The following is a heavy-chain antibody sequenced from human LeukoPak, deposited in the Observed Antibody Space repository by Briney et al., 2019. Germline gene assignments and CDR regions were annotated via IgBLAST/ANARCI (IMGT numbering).Heavy chain of an antibody. D-gene: IGHD5-12*01. CDR2: INPYNGDT. CDR3: ARVMHWDIVMARARGMDV. Sequence: ASVKVSCKASGYTFTTYGISWVRQAPGQGLEWMGWINPYNGDTNYAQKLQGRVTMTTETSTGTAYMELRSLRSDDTAVYYCARVMHWDIVMARARGMDVWGQGTTVTVFS. J-gene: IGHJ6*02. CDR1: GYTFTTYG. V-gene: IGHV1-18*01.